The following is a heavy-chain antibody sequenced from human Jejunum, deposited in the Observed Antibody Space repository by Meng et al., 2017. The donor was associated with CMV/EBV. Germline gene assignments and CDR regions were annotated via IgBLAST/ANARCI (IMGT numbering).Heavy chain of an antibody. J-gene: IGHJ4*02. CDR2: LNPNSGDT. CDR1: GYPFPGYY. CDR3: ATSSSGFDFWTDY. V-gene: IGHV1-2*02. D-gene: IGHD5-12*01. Sequence: SGYPFPGYYLHWVRQAPGQGLEWMGWLNPNSGDTTYAQQFQGRVTMTRDTSISTAYMELSRLRSDDTAVYYCATSSSGFDFWTDYWGQGTRVTVSS.